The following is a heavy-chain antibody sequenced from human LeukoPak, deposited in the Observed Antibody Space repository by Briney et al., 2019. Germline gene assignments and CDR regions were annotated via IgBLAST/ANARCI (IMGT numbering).Heavy chain of an antibody. CDR1: GFTFSSYW. J-gene: IGHJ4*02. V-gene: IGHV3-74*01. D-gene: IGHD1-26*01. CDR2: INNDGSAT. CDR3: ARLGSYYSLDY. Sequence: GGSLRLSCAASGFTFSSYWLHWIRQAPGKGLVWVSRINNDGSATTYADSVKGRFTIYRDNAKNTLYLQMNSLRAEDTAVYYCARLGSYYSLDYWGQGTLVTVSS.